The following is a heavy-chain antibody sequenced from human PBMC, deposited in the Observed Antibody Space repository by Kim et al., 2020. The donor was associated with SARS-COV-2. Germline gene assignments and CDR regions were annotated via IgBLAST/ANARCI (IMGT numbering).Heavy chain of an antibody. V-gene: IGHV4-4*02. D-gene: IGHD6-13*01. J-gene: IGHJ4*01. Sequence: NDSPSHRSRVTISVDKSKNQLSLKLTSVTAADTAVYYCAREVKQQLVFDFWGQGTLVTVSS. CDR3: AREVKQQLVFDF.